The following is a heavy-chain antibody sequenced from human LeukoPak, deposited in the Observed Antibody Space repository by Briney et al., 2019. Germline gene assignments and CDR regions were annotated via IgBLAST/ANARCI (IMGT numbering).Heavy chain of an antibody. V-gene: IGHV4-59*08. CDR3: ARRIAVAGNWFDP. CDR1: GGSISSYY. D-gene: IGHD6-19*01. CDR2: IYYSGST. Sequence: PSETLSLTCTVSGGSISSYYWSWIRQPPGKGLEWIGYIYYSGSTNYNPSLKSRVTISVDTSKNQFSLKLSSVTAAGTAVYYCARRIAVAGNWFDPWGQGTLVTVSS. J-gene: IGHJ5*02.